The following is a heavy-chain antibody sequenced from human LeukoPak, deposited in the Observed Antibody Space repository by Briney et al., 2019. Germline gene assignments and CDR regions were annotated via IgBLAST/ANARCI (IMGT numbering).Heavy chain of an antibody. CDR2: MSGNGGTT. D-gene: IGHD3-22*01. CDR1: GFIFSSYA. V-gene: IGHV3-23*01. CDR3: ARRDYYDSSGYSPLFDY. Sequence: GGSLRLSCAASGFIFSSYAMSWVRQAPGQGLEWVSGMSGNGGTTYYADSVKGRFTISRDNSKNPLYLQMNNLRVEDTAVYYCARRDYYDSSGYSPLFDYWGQGTLVTVSS. J-gene: IGHJ4*02.